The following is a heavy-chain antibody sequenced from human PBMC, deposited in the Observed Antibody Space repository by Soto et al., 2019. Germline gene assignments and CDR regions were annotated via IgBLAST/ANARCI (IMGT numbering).Heavy chain of an antibody. Sequence: ASVKVSCKASGYTFTSYGISWVRQAPGQGLEWMGWISAYNGNTNYAQKLQGRVTMTTDTSTSTAYMELRSLRSDDTAVYYCARDERDSSGYYYLLDYWGQGTLVTVSS. CDR1: GYTFTSYG. J-gene: IGHJ4*02. CDR2: ISAYNGNT. D-gene: IGHD3-22*01. CDR3: ARDERDSSGYYYLLDY. V-gene: IGHV1-18*01.